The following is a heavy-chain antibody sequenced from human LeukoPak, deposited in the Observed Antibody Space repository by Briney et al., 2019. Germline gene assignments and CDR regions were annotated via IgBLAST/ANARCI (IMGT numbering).Heavy chain of an antibody. D-gene: IGHD4-17*01. V-gene: IGHV4-59*11. CDR1: TDSFSSHY. Sequence: PSETLSLTCVVSTDSFSSHYWTWIRQPPGKGLEWIGYISYIGSTNYNPSLKSRVTISIDTSKNQFSLKLASVTAADTAVYYCARDLVTVTKGFDIWGQGTMVSVSS. J-gene: IGHJ3*02. CDR3: ARDLVTVTKGFDI. CDR2: ISYIGST.